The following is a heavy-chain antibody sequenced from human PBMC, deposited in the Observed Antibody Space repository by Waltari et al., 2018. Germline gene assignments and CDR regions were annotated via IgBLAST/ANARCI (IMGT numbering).Heavy chain of an antibody. CDR2: INPNSGGT. D-gene: IGHD3-10*01. V-gene: IGHV1-2*02. Sequence: QVQLVQSGAEVQKPGASVKVSCKASGYTSTTYYIHWVREAPGQGLEWMGWINPNSGGTNYAKKFQGRVTMTRDTSISTAYMDLSSLRSDDTAVYYCAREPGTYYRQWFDFWGQGTLVTVSS. CDR3: AREPGTYYRQWFDF. CDR1: GYTSTTYY. J-gene: IGHJ4*02.